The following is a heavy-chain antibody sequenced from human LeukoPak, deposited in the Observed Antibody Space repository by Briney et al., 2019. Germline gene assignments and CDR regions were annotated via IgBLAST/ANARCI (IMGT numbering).Heavy chain of an antibody. CDR1: GFTFSSYG. V-gene: IGHV3-30*18. J-gene: IGHJ4*02. CDR3: ANNYDWR. D-gene: IGHD3-3*01. Sequence: PGGSLRLSCAASGFTFSSYGMHWVRQAPGKGLEWVVVISYDGSNKYYADSVKGRFTISRDNSKNTLYLQMNSLRAEDTAVYYCANNYDWRWGQGTLVTVSS. CDR2: ISYDGSNK.